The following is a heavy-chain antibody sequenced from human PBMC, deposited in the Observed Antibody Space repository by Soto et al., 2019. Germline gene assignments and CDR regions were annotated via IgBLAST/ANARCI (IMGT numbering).Heavy chain of an antibody. D-gene: IGHD6-13*01. Sequence: SVKVSCKASGGTFSSYAISWVRQAPGQGLEWMGGIIPIFGTANYAQKFQGRVTITADKSTSTAYMELSSLRSEDTAVYYCARAPPRLPLPFSSRNNWFDPWGQGTLVTVSS. J-gene: IGHJ5*02. CDR2: IIPIFGTA. V-gene: IGHV1-69*06. CDR1: GGTFSSYA. CDR3: ARAPPRLPLPFSSRNNWFDP.